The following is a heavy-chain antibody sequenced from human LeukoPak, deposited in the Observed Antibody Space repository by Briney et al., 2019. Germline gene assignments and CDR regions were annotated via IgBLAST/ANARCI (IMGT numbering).Heavy chain of an antibody. Sequence: VASVKVSCKASGYTFTSYGISWVRQAPGQGLEWMGWISAYNGNTNYAQKLQGTVTMTTDTSTSTAYMELRSLRSDDTAVYYCARAVSSSWLLPFWGQGALVTVSS. CDR2: ISAYNGNT. J-gene: IGHJ4*02. CDR1: GYTFTSYG. V-gene: IGHV1-18*01. CDR3: ARAVSSSWLLPF. D-gene: IGHD6-13*01.